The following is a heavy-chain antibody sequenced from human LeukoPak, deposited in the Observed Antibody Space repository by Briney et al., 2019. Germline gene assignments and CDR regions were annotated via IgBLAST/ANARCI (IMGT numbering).Heavy chain of an antibody. D-gene: IGHD3-9*01. J-gene: IGHJ4*02. CDR2: INHSGST. CDR3: ARAGVRYFDVDY. CDR1: GGSFSGYY. Sequence: SETLSLTCAVYGGSFSGYYWSWIRQPPGKGLEWIGEINHSGSTNYNPSLKSRVTISVDTSKNQFSLKLSSVTTADTAVYYCARAGVRYFDVDYWGQGTLVTVSS. V-gene: IGHV4-34*01.